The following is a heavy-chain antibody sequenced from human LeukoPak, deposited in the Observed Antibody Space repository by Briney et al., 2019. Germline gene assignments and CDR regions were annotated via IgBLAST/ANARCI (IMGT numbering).Heavy chain of an antibody. Sequence: PGGSLRLSCAASGFTFSSYSMNWVRQAPGKGLEWVSSISSSSSYMYYADSVRGRFTISRDNAKNSLYLQMNSLRAEDTAVYYCARDRDNWNLDYWGQGTLVTVSS. D-gene: IGHD1-20*01. CDR3: ARDRDNWNLDY. J-gene: IGHJ4*02. CDR2: ISSSSSYM. V-gene: IGHV3-21*01. CDR1: GFTFSSYS.